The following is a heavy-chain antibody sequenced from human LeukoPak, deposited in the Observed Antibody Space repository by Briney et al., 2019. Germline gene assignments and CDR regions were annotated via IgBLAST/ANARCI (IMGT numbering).Heavy chain of an antibody. CDR3: AREMSLSSSGWYRHFDY. CDR1: GFTFSSYG. J-gene: IGHJ4*02. V-gene: IGHV3-33*01. D-gene: IGHD6-19*01. Sequence: GGSLRLSCAASGFTFSSYGMHWVRQAPGKGLEWVAVIWYDGSNKYYADSVKGRFTISRDNSKNTLYLQMNSLRAEGTAVYYCAREMSLSSSGWYRHFDYWGQGTLVTVSS. CDR2: IWYDGSNK.